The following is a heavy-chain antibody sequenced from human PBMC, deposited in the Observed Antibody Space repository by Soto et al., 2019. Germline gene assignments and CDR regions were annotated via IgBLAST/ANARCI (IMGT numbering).Heavy chain of an antibody. D-gene: IGHD5-18*01. V-gene: IGHV4-34*01. CDR2: INHSGST. Sequence: PSETLSLTCAVYGGSFSGYYWSWIRQPPGKGLEWIGEINHSGSTNYNPSLKSRVTISVDTSKNQFSLKLSSVTAADTAVYYCARGGVDTAMVYSDYWGPGTLFTVSS. CDR3: ARGGVDTAMVYSDY. J-gene: IGHJ4*02. CDR1: GGSFSGYY.